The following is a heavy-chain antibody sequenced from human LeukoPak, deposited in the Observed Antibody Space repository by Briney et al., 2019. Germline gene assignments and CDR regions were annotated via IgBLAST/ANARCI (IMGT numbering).Heavy chain of an antibody. J-gene: IGHJ4*02. CDR1: GYTFTGYH. D-gene: IGHD6-13*01. V-gene: IGHV1-2*06. CDR3: ARDQGSLTRSWYTGY. CDR2: INPNTGET. Sequence: ASVKVCCKASGYTFTGYHIHWVRQAPGQGLEWMGRINPNTGETNFAKKFQGRVTMTRDTSITTAYMELSSLRPDDTAVYFCARDQGSLTRSWYTGYWGQGTQVTVSS.